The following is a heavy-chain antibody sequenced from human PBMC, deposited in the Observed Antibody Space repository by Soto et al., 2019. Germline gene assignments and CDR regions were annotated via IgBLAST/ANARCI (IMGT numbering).Heavy chain of an antibody. CDR2: INADGSEK. CDR3: AKAKFYYDSSPYDS. J-gene: IGHJ4*02. D-gene: IGHD3-22*01. Sequence: LRLSCAVSGFTFADYAVHWVRQSAGKGLEWVSFINADGSEKYYADSVRGRFTISRDNSKDSFYLQMNSLRLEDTAMYYCAKAKFYYDSSPYDSWGQGTLVTVSS. V-gene: IGHV3-43D*04. CDR1: GFTFADYA.